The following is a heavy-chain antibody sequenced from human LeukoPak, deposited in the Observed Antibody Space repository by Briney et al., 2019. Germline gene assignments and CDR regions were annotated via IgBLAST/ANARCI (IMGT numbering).Heavy chain of an antibody. V-gene: IGHV3-30*18. CDR2: ISYDGSYK. D-gene: IGHD6-13*01. CDR3: AKDLGSSGYSRCFVS. J-gene: IGHJ4*02. CDR1: GFTFTSYV. Sequence: GKSLTLSCAVSGFTFTSYVMHWVRQAPGKGLEWVAVISYDGSYKYYARSMMGRLTISRDNSKNTLYLQTNSLRAEDTAVYYCAKDLGSSGYSRCFVSWGQRTLGTPSP.